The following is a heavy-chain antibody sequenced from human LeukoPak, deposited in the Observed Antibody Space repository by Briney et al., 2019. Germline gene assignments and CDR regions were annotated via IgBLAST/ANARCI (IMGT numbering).Heavy chain of an antibody. J-gene: IGHJ4*02. CDR3: AKGRDYGLDY. D-gene: IGHD4-17*01. CDR1: GFTFSHYG. Sequence: GGSLRLSCEVSGFTFSHYGMHWVRQAPGKGLEWMTFIRYDGSEKYYADSVKGRFTISRDNSKNILYLQMNSLRVVDTALYYCAKGRDYGLDYWGQGTLVTVSS. CDR2: IRYDGSEK. V-gene: IGHV3-30*02.